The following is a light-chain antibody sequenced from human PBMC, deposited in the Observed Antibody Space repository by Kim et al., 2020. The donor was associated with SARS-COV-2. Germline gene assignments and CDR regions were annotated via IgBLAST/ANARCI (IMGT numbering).Light chain of an antibody. CDR2: EDS. V-gene: IGLV3-25*03. CDR3: QTADSSGNWV. CDR1: AFPKQY. Sequence: VSPGQTARITCSGDAFPKQYAYWYQQKPGQAPVLVIYEDSERPSGIPERFSGSSSGSTVTLSISGVQAEDESDYYCQTADSSGNWVFGGGTQLTVL. J-gene: IGLJ3*02.